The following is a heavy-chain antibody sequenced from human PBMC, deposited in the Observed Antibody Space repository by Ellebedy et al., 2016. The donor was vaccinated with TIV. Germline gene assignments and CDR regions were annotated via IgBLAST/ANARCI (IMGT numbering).Heavy chain of an antibody. J-gene: IGHJ6*03. Sequence: GESLKISXAASGFTVSSNYMSWVRQAPGKGLEWVSVIYSGGSTFYADSVKGRFTISRDNSKNTLYLQMNSLRADDTAVYYCATRDYDLWSGVAYYYYMDVWGKGTTVTVSS. D-gene: IGHD3-3*01. CDR1: GFTVSSNY. V-gene: IGHV3-53*01. CDR3: ATRDYDLWSGVAYYYYMDV. CDR2: IYSGGST.